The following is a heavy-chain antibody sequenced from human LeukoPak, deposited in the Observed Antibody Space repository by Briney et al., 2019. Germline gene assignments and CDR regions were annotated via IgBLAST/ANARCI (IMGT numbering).Heavy chain of an antibody. CDR1: GFTLSSHG. J-gene: IGHJ3*02. CDR2: INSDGSST. V-gene: IGHV3-74*01. CDR3: ASGNSHAFDI. Sequence: GGSLRLSCAGSGFTLSSHGMHWVRQAPGKGLVWVSRINSDGSSTTYADSVKGRFTISRDNAKNTLYLQMNSLRAEDTAVYYCASGNSHAFDIWGQGTMVTVSS.